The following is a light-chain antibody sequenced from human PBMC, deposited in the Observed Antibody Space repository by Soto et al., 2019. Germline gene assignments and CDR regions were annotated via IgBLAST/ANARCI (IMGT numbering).Light chain of an antibody. Sequence: EIVLTQSPGTLSLSPGERAILSCRASQSVTSSYLAWYQQKPGQAPRLLIYGASSRATGIPDRFSGSGSGTDFTLTITRLDPEDVAVYYCQQYGSSPPLTFGGGTKVEIK. V-gene: IGKV3-20*01. CDR1: QSVTSSY. CDR2: GAS. J-gene: IGKJ4*01. CDR3: QQYGSSPPLT.